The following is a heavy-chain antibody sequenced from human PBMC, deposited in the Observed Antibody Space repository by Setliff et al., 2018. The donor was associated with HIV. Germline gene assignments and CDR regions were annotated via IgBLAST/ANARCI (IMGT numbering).Heavy chain of an antibody. J-gene: IGHJ6*02. Sequence: ASVKVSCKPSGYTFTTYGLSWVRQAPGQGLEWMGWISTYSDETGYAENLQGRVTMTTDTSTSIAYMELRSLRFDDTAVYYCARDVEHMMDVWGQGTTVTVSS. CDR1: GYTFTTYG. CDR3: ARDVEHMMDV. CDR2: ISTYSDET. V-gene: IGHV1-18*01.